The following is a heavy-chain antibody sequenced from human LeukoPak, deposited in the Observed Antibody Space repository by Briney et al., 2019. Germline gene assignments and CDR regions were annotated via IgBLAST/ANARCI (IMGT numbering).Heavy chain of an antibody. J-gene: IGHJ4*02. CDR3: ARVVNIGSGWPYYFDY. CDR2: INPNSGGT. CDR1: GYTFTGYY. D-gene: IGHD6-19*01. Sequence: ASVKVSCKASGYTFTGYYMHWVRQAPGQGLEWMGLINPNSGGTNYAQKFQGRVTMTRDTSISTAYMELSRLRSDDTAVYYCARVVNIGSGWPYYFDYWGQGTLVAVSS. V-gene: IGHV1-2*02.